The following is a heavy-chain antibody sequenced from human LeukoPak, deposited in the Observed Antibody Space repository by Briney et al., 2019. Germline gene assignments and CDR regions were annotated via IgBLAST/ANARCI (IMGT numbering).Heavy chain of an antibody. Sequence: SETLSLTCTVSGGSISSGGYYWSWIRQPAGKGLEWIGRIYTSGSTNYNPSLKSRVTMSVDTSKNQFSLKLSSVTAADTAVYYCAREPRGPFYDFPRRYYYYMDVWGKGTTVTVSS. CDR3: AREPRGPFYDFPRRYYYYMDV. J-gene: IGHJ6*03. CDR2: IYTSGST. V-gene: IGHV4-61*02. CDR1: GGSISSGGYY. D-gene: IGHD3-3*01.